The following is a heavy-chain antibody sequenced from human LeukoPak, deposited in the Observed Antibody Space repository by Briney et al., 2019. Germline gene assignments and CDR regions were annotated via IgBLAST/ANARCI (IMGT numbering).Heavy chain of an antibody. D-gene: IGHD1-26*01. CDR3: ARLMYSGSYYVFDS. Sequence: PSETLSLTCAVSGDSMSSVSFWWGWIRQPPGKRLESIGIIYFTEFAHYNPSLQRRLSISVDMSKNRFSLHLNSVTAADTAIYDCARLMYSGSYYVFDSWGQGTLVTVSS. V-gene: IGHV4-39*01. CDR1: GDSMSSVSFW. J-gene: IGHJ4*02. CDR2: IYFTEFA.